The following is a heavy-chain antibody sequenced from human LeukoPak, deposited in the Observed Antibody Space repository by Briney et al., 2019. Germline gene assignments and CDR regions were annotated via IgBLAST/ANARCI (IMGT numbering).Heavy chain of an antibody. V-gene: IGHV3-72*01. CDR1: GFTFSDHY. CDR2: SRNKANSYTT. J-gene: IGHJ4*02. Sequence: PGGSLRLSCAASGFTFSDHYMDWVRQAPGKGLEWVGRSRNKANSYTTEYAASVKGRFTISRDASGNSVYLQMNSLKTEDTAVYYCARGDSGLLTGYYGAFDYWGQGTLVTVSS. CDR3: ARGDSGLLTGYYGAFDY. D-gene: IGHD3-9*01.